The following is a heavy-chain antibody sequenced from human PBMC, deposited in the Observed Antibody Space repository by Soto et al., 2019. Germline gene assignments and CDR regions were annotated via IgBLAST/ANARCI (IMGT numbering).Heavy chain of an antibody. CDR3: ANEEVVAATNWYFDL. V-gene: IGHV3-43*01. CDR1: GFTFDDYT. J-gene: IGHJ2*01. Sequence: GGSLRLSCAASGFTFDDYTMHWVRQAPGKGLEWVSLISWDGGSTYYADSVKGRFTISRDNSKNSLYLQMNSLRTEDTALYSCANEEVVAATNWYFDLWGRGTLVTVSS. CDR2: ISWDGGST. D-gene: IGHD2-15*01.